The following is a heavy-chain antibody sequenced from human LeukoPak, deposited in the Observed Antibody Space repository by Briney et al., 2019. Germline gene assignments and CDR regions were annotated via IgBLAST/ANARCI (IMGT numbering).Heavy chain of an antibody. CDR1: GYTFTSYD. J-gene: IGHJ4*02. CDR3: ARDFWSGYTDDY. V-gene: IGHV1-2*02. Sequence: ASVTVSCKASGYTFTSYDINWVRQATGQGLEWMGWINPNSGGTNYAQKFQGRVTMTRDTSISTAYMELNSLRSDDTAVYYCARDFWSGYTDDYWGQGTLVTVSS. CDR2: INPNSGGT. D-gene: IGHD3-3*01.